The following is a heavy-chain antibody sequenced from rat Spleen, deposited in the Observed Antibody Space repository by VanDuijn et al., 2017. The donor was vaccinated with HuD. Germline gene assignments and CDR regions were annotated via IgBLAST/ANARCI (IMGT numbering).Heavy chain of an antibody. J-gene: IGHJ4*01. CDR3: ARGLYSSYIYGVMDA. CDR1: GFTFSNYG. D-gene: IGHD1-2*01. V-gene: IGHV5-29*01. CDR2: ISYEGSGS. Sequence: EVQLVESGGGLVQPGGSLKLSCAASGFTFSNYGMAWVRQTPTKGLEWVASISYEGSGSYYGGSVKGRFTISRDNAKNTLYLQMDSLRSEDTATYYCARGLYSSYIYGVMDAWGQGASVTVSS.